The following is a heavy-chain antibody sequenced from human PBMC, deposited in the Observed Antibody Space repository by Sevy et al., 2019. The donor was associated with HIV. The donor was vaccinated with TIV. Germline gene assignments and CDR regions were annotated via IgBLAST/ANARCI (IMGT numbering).Heavy chain of an antibody. D-gene: IGHD5-18*01. Sequence: SETLSLTCAVYVGSFSGYYWSWIRQPPGKGLEWIGEINHSGSTNYNPSLKSRVTISVDTSKNQFSLKLSSVTAADTAVYYCARGGYSYGKNWFDPWGQGTLVTVSS. J-gene: IGHJ5*02. CDR2: INHSGST. CDR3: ARGGYSYGKNWFDP. V-gene: IGHV4-34*01. CDR1: VGSFSGYY.